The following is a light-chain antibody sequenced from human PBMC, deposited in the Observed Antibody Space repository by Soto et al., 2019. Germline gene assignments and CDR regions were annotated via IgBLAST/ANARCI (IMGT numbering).Light chain of an antibody. CDR2: KAS. J-gene: IGKJ2*01. CDR3: QQYKIYWYT. Sequence: TLSPSTXSAKNKERVPTPCRASQSISSCLAWYQQKPGQAXKXXXYKASTLASGVPSRFSGSGSGTEFTLTISRLQPDDFVSYYCQQYKIYWYTFGEGTQVDI. CDR1: QSISSC. V-gene: IGKV1-5*03.